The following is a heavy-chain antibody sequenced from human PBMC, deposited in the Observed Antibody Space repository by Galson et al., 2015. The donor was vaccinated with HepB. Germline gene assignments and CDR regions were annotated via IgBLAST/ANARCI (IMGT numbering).Heavy chain of an antibody. Sequence: SLRLSCAATSGFTFNNYKIHWVRHVPGKGLVWVAYIDSDERGTKYADSVKGRFTISRDNARNTVFLQMNSLGVEDTAVYFCGRSRGASGYHYDYWGQGALVAVSS. V-gene: IGHV3-74*03. CDR3: GRSRGASGYHYDY. J-gene: IGHJ4*02. D-gene: IGHD3-22*01. CDR2: IDSDERGT. CDR1: GFTFNNYK.